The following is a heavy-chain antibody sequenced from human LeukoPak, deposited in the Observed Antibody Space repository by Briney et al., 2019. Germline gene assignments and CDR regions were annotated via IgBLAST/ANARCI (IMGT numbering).Heavy chain of an antibody. D-gene: IGHD4-17*01. CDR3: ARAIGDYGEDRS. CDR2: ISSSSSTI. Sequence: GGSLRLPCAASGFTFSSYSMNWVRQAPGKGLEWVSYISSSSSTIYYADSVKGRFTISRDNAKNSLYLQMNSLRAEDTAVYYCARAIGDYGEDRSWGQGTLVTVSS. J-gene: IGHJ4*02. V-gene: IGHV3-48*01. CDR1: GFTFSSYS.